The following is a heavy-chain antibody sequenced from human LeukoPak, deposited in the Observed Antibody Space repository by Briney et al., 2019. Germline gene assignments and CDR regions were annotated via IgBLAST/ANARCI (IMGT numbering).Heavy chain of an antibody. CDR2: IYTSGRT. CDR1: GGSISSYY. J-gene: IGHJ4*02. D-gene: IGHD5-24*01. CDR3: ATHRWLHSGFDC. Sequence: WETLSLTCTVSGGSISSYYWSWIRRPPGKGLEWIGYIYTSGRTNYNRSLKSRVTISVDTSKNQISLKLRSVTAADTAVYYCATHRWLHSGFDCWGQGTLVTVSS. V-gene: IGHV4-4*09.